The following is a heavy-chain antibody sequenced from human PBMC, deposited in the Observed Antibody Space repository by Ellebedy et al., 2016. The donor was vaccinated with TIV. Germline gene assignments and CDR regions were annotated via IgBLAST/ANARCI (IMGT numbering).Heavy chain of an antibody. Sequence: AASVKVSCKASGGTFSSYAISWVRQAPGQGLEWMGGIIPIFGTANYAQKFQGRVTITADESTSTAYMELSSLRSEDTAVYYCATNTVTTVFDYWGQGTLVTVSS. J-gene: IGHJ4*02. CDR3: ATNTVTTVFDY. D-gene: IGHD4-17*01. CDR2: IIPIFGTA. CDR1: GGTFSSYA. V-gene: IGHV1-69*13.